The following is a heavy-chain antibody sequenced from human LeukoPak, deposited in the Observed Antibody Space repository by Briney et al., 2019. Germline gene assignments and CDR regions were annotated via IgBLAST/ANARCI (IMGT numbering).Heavy chain of an antibody. V-gene: IGHV1-2*06. CDR3: ARGYCSGGSCYSVENWFDP. CDR1: GYTFTNYP. CDR2: INPNSGGT. D-gene: IGHD2-15*01. Sequence: ASVKVSCKASGYTFTNYPINWVRQATGQGLEWVGRINPNSGGTNYAQKFQGRVTMTRDTSISTAYMELSRLRSDDTAVYYCARGYCSGGSCYSVENWFDPWGQGTLVTVSS. J-gene: IGHJ5*02.